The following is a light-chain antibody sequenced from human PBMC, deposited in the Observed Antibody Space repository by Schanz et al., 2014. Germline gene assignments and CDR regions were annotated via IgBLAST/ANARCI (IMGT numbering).Light chain of an antibody. Sequence: QSVLTQPPSVSGAPGQRVTISCTGSSSNIGAGYDVHWYQHLPGTAPKLLIFVNSNRPSGVPDRFSGSKSGNTASLTVSGLQAEDEADYYCNSYAGSNNWVFGGGTKLTVL. CDR1: SSNIGAGYD. J-gene: IGLJ3*02. CDR3: NSYAGSNNWV. V-gene: IGLV1-40*01. CDR2: VNS.